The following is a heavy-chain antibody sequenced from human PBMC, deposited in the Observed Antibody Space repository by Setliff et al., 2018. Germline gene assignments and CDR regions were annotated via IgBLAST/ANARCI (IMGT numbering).Heavy chain of an antibody. D-gene: IGHD5-12*01. V-gene: IGHV1-69*13. CDR2: IIPLLITP. Sequence: SVKVSCKASGDTVNIRAFTWVRQAPGQGLEWVGGIIPLLITPKYAQNFQGRVTITADESTSTVFMEVSSLRSDDTAVYYCARVGDGYNLDYWGQGTLVTVSS. CDR3: ARVGDGYNLDY. CDR1: GDTVNIRA. J-gene: IGHJ4*02.